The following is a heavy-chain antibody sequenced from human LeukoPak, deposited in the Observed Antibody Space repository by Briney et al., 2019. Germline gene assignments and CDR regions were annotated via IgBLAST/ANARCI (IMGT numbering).Heavy chain of an antibody. CDR1: GGSISSYY. J-gene: IGHJ4*02. V-gene: IGHV4-59*08. D-gene: IGHD5-12*01. Sequence: PSETLSLTCTVSGGSISSYYWSWIRQPPGKGLEWIGYIYYSGSTNYNPSLKSRVTISVDTSKNQPSLELSSVTAADTAVYYCARGGQWLRDFDYWGQGTLVTVSS. CDR2: IYYSGST. CDR3: ARGGQWLRDFDY.